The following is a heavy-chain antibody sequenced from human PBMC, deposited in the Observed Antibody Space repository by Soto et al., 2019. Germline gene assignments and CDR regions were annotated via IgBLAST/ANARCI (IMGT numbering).Heavy chain of an antibody. J-gene: IGHJ6*02. CDR2: IKKDGSGK. D-gene: IGHD3-3*02. Sequence: EVQLVESGGGLVQPGGSLRLSCAVSGFTFSNYWMSWVRQAPGKGLEWVANIKKDGSGKYYVDSVKGRFIISRDNDKKSLYLQMNDLRAEDTAVYYCAAILGMDVWGQGTTVTVSS. CDR1: GFTFSNYW. V-gene: IGHV3-7*05. CDR3: AAILGMDV.